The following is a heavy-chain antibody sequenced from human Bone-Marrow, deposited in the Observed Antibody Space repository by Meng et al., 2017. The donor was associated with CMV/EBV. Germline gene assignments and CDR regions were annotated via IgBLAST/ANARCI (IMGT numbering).Heavy chain of an antibody. CDR3: TRLGIAAAEDY. CDR2: IRSKANSYAT. CDR1: GFTFSGSA. V-gene: IGHV3-73*01. Sequence: LSLTCAASGFTFSGSAMHWVRQASGKGLEWVGRIRSKANSYATAYAASVKGRFTISRDDSKNTAYLQMNSLKTEDTAVYYCTRLGIAAAEDYWGQGTLVTVSS. J-gene: IGHJ4*02. D-gene: IGHD6-13*01.